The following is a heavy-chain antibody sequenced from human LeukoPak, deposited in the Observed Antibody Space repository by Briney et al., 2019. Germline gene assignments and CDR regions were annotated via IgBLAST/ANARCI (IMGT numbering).Heavy chain of an antibody. CDR3: AREGGYGRHNWFDP. V-gene: IGHV1-8*01. J-gene: IGHJ5*02. Sequence: GASVKVSCKASGYTFTSYDINWVRQATGQGLEWMGWMNPNSGNTGYAQKFQGRVTMTRNTSISTAYMELSSLRSEDTAVYYRAREGGYGRHNWFDPWGQGTLVTVSS. CDR1: GYTFTSYD. CDR2: MNPNSGNT. D-gene: IGHD5-18*01.